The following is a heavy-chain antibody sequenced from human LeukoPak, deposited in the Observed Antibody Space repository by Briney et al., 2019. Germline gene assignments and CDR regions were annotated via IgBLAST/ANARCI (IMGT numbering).Heavy chain of an antibody. CDR2: ISGSGGST. Sequence: GGSLRLFCAASGFTFSSCAMRWVRRARGKGLEWVSAISGSGGSTYYADSVKGLFTISRDNSKNTLYLQMNSLRAEDTAVYYCAKAGEGPSGYYLDYWGQGTLVTVSS. D-gene: IGHD3-22*01. J-gene: IGHJ4*02. CDR3: AKAGEGPSGYYLDY. CDR1: GFTFSSCA. V-gene: IGHV3-23*01.